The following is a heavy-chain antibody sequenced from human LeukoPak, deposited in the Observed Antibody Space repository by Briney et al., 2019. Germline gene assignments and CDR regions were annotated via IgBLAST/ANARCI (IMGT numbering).Heavy chain of an antibody. V-gene: IGHV4-59*01. D-gene: IGHD6-13*01. CDR3: ASYSSSLEYFHP. CDR1: GGSIRGYY. J-gene: IGHJ1*01. CDR2: INYSGST. Sequence: NASETLSLTCTVSGGSIRGYYWSWIRQPPGKGLEWIAYINYSGSTNYNPSLKSRVAISVDTSKNQFSLKLSSVTAADTAVYYCASYSSSLEYFHPWGQGTLVTVSS.